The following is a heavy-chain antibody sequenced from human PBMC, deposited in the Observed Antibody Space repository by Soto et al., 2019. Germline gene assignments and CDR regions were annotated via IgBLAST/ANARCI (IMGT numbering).Heavy chain of an antibody. J-gene: IGHJ3*01. V-gene: IGHV3-53*01. CDR3: STWHEREHAYDV. D-gene: IGHD1-1*01. Sequence: DVQLVESGGGLIQPGESLRLSCAAFGFTISGKKYVAWVRQAPGKGLEWVSALYDLDGSFYAASVKGRFTTSRDSSKTTVYPQINDLRPDDTAVYYCSTWHEREHAYDVWGQGTTVTVSS. CDR2: LYDLDGS. CDR1: GFTISGKKY.